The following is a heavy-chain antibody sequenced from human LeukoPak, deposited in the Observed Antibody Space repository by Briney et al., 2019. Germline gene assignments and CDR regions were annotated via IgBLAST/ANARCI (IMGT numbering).Heavy chain of an antibody. J-gene: IGHJ4*02. CDR3: ARDSRYYFDY. CDR2: IYYSGST. Sequence: SETLSLTCTVSGGSISSYYWSWIRQPPGKGLEWIGYIYYSGSTNYNPSLKSRVTISVDTSKNQFSLKLSSVTAADTAVYYCARDSRYYFDYWGQGTLVTVPS. CDR1: GGSISSYY. V-gene: IGHV4-59*01.